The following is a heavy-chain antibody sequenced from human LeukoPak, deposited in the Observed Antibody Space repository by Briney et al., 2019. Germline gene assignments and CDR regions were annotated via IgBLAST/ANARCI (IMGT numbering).Heavy chain of an antibody. CDR2: MNPNSGNT. Sequence: GASVKVSCKASGYTFTSYDINWVRQATGQGLEWMGWMNPNSGNTGYAQKFQGRVTMTRNTSISTAYMELSSLRSEDTAVYYCARGLKAARQHYYMDVWGEGTTVTVSS. CDR3: ARGLKAARQHYYMDV. V-gene: IGHV1-8*01. D-gene: IGHD6-6*01. J-gene: IGHJ6*03. CDR1: GYTFTSYD.